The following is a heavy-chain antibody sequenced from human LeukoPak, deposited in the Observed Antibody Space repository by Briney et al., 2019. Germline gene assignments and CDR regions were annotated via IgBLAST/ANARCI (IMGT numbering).Heavy chain of an antibody. J-gene: IGHJ4*02. CDR1: GYTFTGYG. V-gene: IGHV1-18*01. Sequence: ASVKVSCKASGYTFTGYGISWVRQAPGQGLEWMGWISAYNGNTNYAQKLQGRVTMTTDTSTSTAYMELRSLRSDDTAVYYCARDRGGPYCGGDCYPKNWGQGTLVTVSS. CDR3: ARDRGGPYCGGDCYPKN. D-gene: IGHD2-21*02. CDR2: ISAYNGNT.